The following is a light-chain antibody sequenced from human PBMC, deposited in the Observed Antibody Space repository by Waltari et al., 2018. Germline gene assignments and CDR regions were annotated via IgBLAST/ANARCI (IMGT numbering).Light chain of an antibody. J-gene: IGLJ1*01. CDR3: CSYTGSSPLYV. V-gene: IGLV2-23*01. CDR2: EGT. CDR1: SSYVGSFNL. Sequence: QSALTQPASVSGSPGQSITISCTGTSSYVGSFNLVSWYQQHPGKAPKLIISEGTERPSGVSPRFSGSKSGNTASLTISGLQADDEADYFCCSYTGSSPLYVFGTGTKVSVL.